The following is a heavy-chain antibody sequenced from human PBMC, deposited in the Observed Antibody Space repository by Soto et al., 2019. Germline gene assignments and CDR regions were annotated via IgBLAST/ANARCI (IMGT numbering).Heavy chain of an antibody. D-gene: IGHD2-8*01. CDR1: GGTFSSYA. Sequence: SVKVSCKASGGTFSSYAISWVRQAPGQGLEWMGGIIPIFGTANYAQKFQGRVTITADESTSTAYMELSSLRSEDTAVYYCASRGARLRPDAFHIWGQATMVTVS. CDR3: ASRGARLRPDAFHI. CDR2: IIPIFGTA. V-gene: IGHV1-69*13. J-gene: IGHJ3*02.